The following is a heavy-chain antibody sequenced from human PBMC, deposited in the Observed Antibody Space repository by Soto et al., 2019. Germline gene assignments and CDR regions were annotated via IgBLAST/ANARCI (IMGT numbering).Heavy chain of an antibody. CDR2: INGGDDSE. Sequence: GGSLRLSCAVSGFTFRSSPMSWVRRAPGKGLEWVSGINGGDDSEHYVDSVRGRFTIIRDNSKNLLLLQMNSLRVEDTAIYYCTFDSHWGILSPTNDLWCQGTQVTVFS. V-gene: IGHV3-23*01. J-gene: IGHJ5*02. CDR1: GFTFRSSP. D-gene: IGHD3-9*01. CDR3: TFDSHWGILSPTNDL.